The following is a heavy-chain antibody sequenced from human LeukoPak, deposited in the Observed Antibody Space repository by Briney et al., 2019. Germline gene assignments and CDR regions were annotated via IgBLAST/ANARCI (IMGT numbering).Heavy chain of an antibody. CDR1: GFTFSSYT. V-gene: IGHV3-21*06. D-gene: IGHD4-17*01. Sequence: KAGGSLRLSCVGSGFTFSSYTVNWVRQAPGKRLEWVSSISSSSSFKQYADSAKGRFTISRDNAKNSLYLQMGGLRGEDTAVYYCARDLGSGDYLRKYFDLWGRGTLVAVSS. CDR2: ISSSSSFK. CDR3: ARDLGSGDYLRKYFDL. J-gene: IGHJ2*01.